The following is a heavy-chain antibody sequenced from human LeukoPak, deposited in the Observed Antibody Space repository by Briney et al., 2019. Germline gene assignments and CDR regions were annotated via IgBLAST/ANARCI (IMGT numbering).Heavy chain of an antibody. D-gene: IGHD3-22*01. CDR2: ISSSSSTI. Sequence: GGSLRLSCAASGFTFSSYSMNWVRQAPGKGLEWVSYISSSSSTIYYADSVKGRFTISRDNAKNSLYLQMNSLRAEDTAMYYCAKSTMIVVVPFDYWGQGTLVTVSS. CDR1: GFTFSSYS. V-gene: IGHV3-48*01. J-gene: IGHJ4*02. CDR3: AKSTMIVVVPFDY.